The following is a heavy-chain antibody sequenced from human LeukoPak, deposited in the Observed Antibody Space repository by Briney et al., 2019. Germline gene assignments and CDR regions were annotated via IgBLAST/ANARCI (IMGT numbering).Heavy chain of an antibody. CDR3: ARRGSSGWTNYFGY. V-gene: IGHV5-51*01. Sequence: GESLKISWKGSGYSITTYWIAWVRQMPGKGLEWMGIIYPGDSDTRYSPSFQGQVTISADKSISTAYLQWSSLKSSDTAMYFCARRGSSGWTNYFGYWGQGTLVTVSS. CDR2: IYPGDSDT. D-gene: IGHD6-25*01. J-gene: IGHJ4*02. CDR1: GYSITTYW.